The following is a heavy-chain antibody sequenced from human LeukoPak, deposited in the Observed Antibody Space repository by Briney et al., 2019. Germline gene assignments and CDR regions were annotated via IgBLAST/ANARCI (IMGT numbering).Heavy chain of an antibody. CDR1: GGSISSGSYY. D-gene: IGHD3-22*01. V-gene: IGHV4-61*02. J-gene: IGHJ3*02. CDR2: IYTSGST. Sequence: PSQTLSLTCTVSGGSISSGSYYWSWIRQPAGKGLEWIGRIYTSGSTNYNPSLKSRVTISVDTSKNQFSLKLSSVTAADTAVYYCATRKQVVIKAHDAFDIWGQGTMVTVSS. CDR3: ATRKQVVIKAHDAFDI.